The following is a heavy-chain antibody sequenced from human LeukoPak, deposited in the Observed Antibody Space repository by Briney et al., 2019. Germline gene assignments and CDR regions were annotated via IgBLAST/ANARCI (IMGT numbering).Heavy chain of an antibody. CDR2: MYYTGST. Sequence: KPSEPLSLTCTVSGGSIRSYYWTWIRQPPGKGLEWIGYMYYTGSTKYNPSLKSRVSISVDTSKNQFSLTLTSVTAADTAVYYCAAVVVSGTPYFDYWGQGTLVTVSS. D-gene: IGHD2-21*02. J-gene: IGHJ4*02. V-gene: IGHV4-59*03. CDR1: GGSIRSYY. CDR3: AAVVVSGTPYFDY.